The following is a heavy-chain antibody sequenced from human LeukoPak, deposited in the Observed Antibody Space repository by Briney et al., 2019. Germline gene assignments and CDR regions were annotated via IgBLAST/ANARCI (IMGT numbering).Heavy chain of an antibody. CDR1: GFTVSSNY. J-gene: IGHJ6*02. Sequence: TGGSLRLSCAASGFTVSSNYMNWVRQAPGKGLEWVSVIYSDETTYYADSVKGRFTISRHNSKNTLYLQMNSLRDEDTAVYYCARDLSMAGTYYWFGMDVWGQGTTVTVSS. D-gene: IGHD1-26*01. V-gene: IGHV3-53*04. CDR3: ARDLSMAGTYYWFGMDV. CDR2: IYSDETT.